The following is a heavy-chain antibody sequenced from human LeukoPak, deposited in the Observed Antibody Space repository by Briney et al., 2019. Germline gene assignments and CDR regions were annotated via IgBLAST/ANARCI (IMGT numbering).Heavy chain of an antibody. CDR2: ISAYNGNT. CDR3: ARALHPKYNWNYRY. V-gene: IGHV1-18*01. D-gene: IGHD1-7*01. Sequence: GASVKVSCKASGYTFTSYDISWVRQAPGQGLEWMGWISAYNGNTNYAQKLQGRVTMTTDTSTSTAYMELRSLRSDDTAVYYCARALHPKYNWNYRYWGQGTLVTVSS. CDR1: GYTFTSYD. J-gene: IGHJ4*02.